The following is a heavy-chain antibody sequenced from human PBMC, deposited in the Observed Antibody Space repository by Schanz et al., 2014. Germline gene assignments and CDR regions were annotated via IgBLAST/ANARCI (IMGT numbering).Heavy chain of an antibody. V-gene: IGHV3-53*01. J-gene: IGHJ3*02. CDR3: ARDRWDWNNAFDI. D-gene: IGHD1-1*01. CDR2: IYSGGST. Sequence: EVQLVESGGGLIQPGGSLRLSCAASGFTVSSNYMSWVRQAPGKGLEWVSVIYSGGSTYYADSVKGRFTISRDNSKNTLYLQMNSLRAEDTAVYYCARDRWDWNNAFDIWGQGTMVIVSS. CDR1: GFTVSSNY.